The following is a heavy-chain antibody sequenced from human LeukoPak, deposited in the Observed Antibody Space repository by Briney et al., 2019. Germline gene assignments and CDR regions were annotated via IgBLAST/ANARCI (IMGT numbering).Heavy chain of an antibody. V-gene: IGHV1-69*04. CDR2: VIPILGIE. CDR3: ARVPEDYYDSRLYYYYYGMDV. Sequence: AVKVSYKASGGTFNSYAISWLRQAPAQGLEWMGWVIPILGIENYAQKCQGRVTITADKSTSTAYMELSSLRSEDTAVYYCARVPEDYYDSRLYYYYYGMDVWGQGTTVTVSS. CDR1: GGTFNSYA. D-gene: IGHD3-22*01. J-gene: IGHJ6*02.